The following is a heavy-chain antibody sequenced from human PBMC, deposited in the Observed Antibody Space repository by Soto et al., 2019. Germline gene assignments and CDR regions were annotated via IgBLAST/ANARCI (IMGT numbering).Heavy chain of an antibody. J-gene: IGHJ6*03. Sequence: QVQLVQSGAEVEKPGASVKVSCKASGYTFTNYAVHWVRQAPGQRLEWMGWINAGIGNTRYSQKFQGRVTITRDTPARTVYMELSSLRSEDTAVYYCARGHLAVVPVASWFYYMDVWGKGTTVTVSS. CDR1: GYTFTNYA. V-gene: IGHV1-3*01. CDR2: INAGIGNT. D-gene: IGHD2-2*01. CDR3: ARGHLAVVPVASWFYYMDV.